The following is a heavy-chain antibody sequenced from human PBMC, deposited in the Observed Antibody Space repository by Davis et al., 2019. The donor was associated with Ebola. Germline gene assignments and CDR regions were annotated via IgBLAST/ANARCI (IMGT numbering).Heavy chain of an antibody. V-gene: IGHV3-33*01. Sequence: GESLKISCAASGFTFSSYGMHWVRQAPGKGLEWVAVIWYDGSNKYYADSVKGRFTISRDNSKNTLYLQMNSLRAEDTAVYYCARDEVDFWSGYHGSLDYWGQGTLVTVSS. CDR2: IWYDGSNK. CDR1: GFTFSSYG. D-gene: IGHD3-3*01. J-gene: IGHJ4*02. CDR3: ARDEVDFWSGYHGSLDY.